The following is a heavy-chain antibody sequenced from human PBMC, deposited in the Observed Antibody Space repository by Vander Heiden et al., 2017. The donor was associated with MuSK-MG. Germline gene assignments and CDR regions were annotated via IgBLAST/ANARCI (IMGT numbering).Heavy chain of an antibody. J-gene: IGHJ6*02. CDR1: GFTFDDYA. CDR3: AKDSSYDFWSGYLIPEMVYGMDV. D-gene: IGHD3-3*01. V-gene: IGHV3-9*01. Sequence: EVQLVESGGGLVQPGRSLRLSCAASGFTFDDYAMHWVRQAPGKGLEWVSGISWNSGSIGYADSVKGRFTISRDNAKNSLYLQMNSLRAEDTALYYCAKDSSYDFWSGYLIPEMVYGMDVWGQGTTVTVSS. CDR2: ISWNSGSI.